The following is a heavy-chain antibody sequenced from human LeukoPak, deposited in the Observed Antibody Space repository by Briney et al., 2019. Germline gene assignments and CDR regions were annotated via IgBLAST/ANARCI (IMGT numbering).Heavy chain of an antibody. J-gene: IGHJ6*02. V-gene: IGHV1-69*04. D-gene: IGHD3-22*01. CDR1: GYTFTSYG. CDR3: VSLGDSYYYDSSGYYDYYYYGMDV. CDR2: IIPILGIA. Sequence: SVKVSCKASGYTFTSYGISWVRQAPGQGLEWMGRIIPILGIANYAQKFQGRVTITADKSTSTAYMELSSLRSEDTAVYYCVSLGDSYYYDSSGYYDYYYYGMDVWGQGTTVTVSS.